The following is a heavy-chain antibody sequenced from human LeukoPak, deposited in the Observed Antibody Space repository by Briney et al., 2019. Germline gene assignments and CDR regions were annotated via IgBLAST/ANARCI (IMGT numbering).Heavy chain of an antibody. CDR3: ARDRLWGSLYSSGWYAPTLYFDY. V-gene: IGHV1-69*05. CDR1: GGTFSSYA. Sequence: SVKVSCKASGGTFSSYAISWVRQAPGQGLEWMGRIIPIFGTANYAQKFQGRVTITTDESTSTAYMELSSLRSEDTAVYFCARDRLWGSLYSSGWYAPTLYFDYWGQGTLVTVSS. CDR2: IIPIFGTA. D-gene: IGHD6-19*01. J-gene: IGHJ4*02.